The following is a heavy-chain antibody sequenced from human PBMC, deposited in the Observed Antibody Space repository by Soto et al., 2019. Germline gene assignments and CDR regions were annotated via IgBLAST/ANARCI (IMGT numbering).Heavy chain of an antibody. D-gene: IGHD4-4*01. V-gene: IGHV1-69*06. J-gene: IGHJ5*02. Sequence: ASVKVSCKASGGTFSSYAISWVRQAPGQGLEWMGGIIPIFGTANYAQKLQGRVTITADKSTSTAYMELSSLRSEDTAVYYCARSKTPLMTTVTTGFDPWGQGTLVTSPQ. CDR1: GGTFSSYA. CDR2: IIPIFGTA. CDR3: ARSKTPLMTTVTTGFDP.